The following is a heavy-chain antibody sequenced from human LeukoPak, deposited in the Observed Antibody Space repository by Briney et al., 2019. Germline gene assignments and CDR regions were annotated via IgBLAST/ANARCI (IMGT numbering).Heavy chain of an antibody. J-gene: IGHJ4*02. V-gene: IGHV3-21*01. CDR3: ASVRFGESDY. Sequence: PGGSLRLSCVASGFTFTDYFMSWVRQAPGKGLEWVSSISSSSSYIYYADSVKGRFTISRDNAKNSLYLQMNSLRAEDTAVYYCASVRFGESDYWGQGTLVTVSS. CDR2: ISSSSSYI. CDR1: GFTFTDYF. D-gene: IGHD3-10*01.